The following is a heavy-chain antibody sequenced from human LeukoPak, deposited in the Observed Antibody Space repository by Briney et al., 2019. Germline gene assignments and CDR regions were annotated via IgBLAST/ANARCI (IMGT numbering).Heavy chain of an antibody. CDR2: IYYSGST. J-gene: IGHJ3*02. V-gene: IGHV4-59*01. CDR1: GGSISSYY. Sequence: SETLSLTCTVSGGSISSYYWSWIRQPPGKGLEWIGYIYYSGSTNYNPSLKSRVTISVDTSKNQFSLKLSSVTAADTAVYYCARSSGYPTSDAFDSWGQGTMVTVSS. D-gene: IGHD3-22*01. CDR3: ARSSGYPTSDAFDS.